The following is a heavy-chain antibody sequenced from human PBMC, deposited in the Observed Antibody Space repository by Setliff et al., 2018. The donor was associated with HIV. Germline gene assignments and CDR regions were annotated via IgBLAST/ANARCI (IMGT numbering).Heavy chain of an antibody. V-gene: IGHV3-48*04. CDR2: ISITSSTI. Sequence: GGSLRLSCAASGFSFSSFGMNWVRQAPGKGLEWVSYISITSSTIYYADSVKGRFTISRDNAKNSLYLQMNSLRAEDTAVYYCARDQFTWNDHDQNNHYYGMDVWGQGTTVTVSS. J-gene: IGHJ6*02. D-gene: IGHD1-1*01. CDR3: ARDQFTWNDHDQNNHYYGMDV. CDR1: GFSFSSFG.